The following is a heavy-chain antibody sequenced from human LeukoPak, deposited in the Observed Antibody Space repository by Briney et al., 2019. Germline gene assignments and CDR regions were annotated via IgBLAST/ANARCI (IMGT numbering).Heavy chain of an antibody. CDR2: INEDGKIR. Sequence: GGSLRLSCAASRFTLARYWVHWVRQAPGKGLVWVARINEDGKIRDYADSVKGRFTISRDNGKDTVYLQMNSLRAEDTAVYYCAKDPTTYTSWFDPWGQGTLVTVSS. CDR1: RFTLARYW. D-gene: IGHD6-13*01. V-gene: IGHV3-74*01. J-gene: IGHJ5*02. CDR3: AKDPTTYTSWFDP.